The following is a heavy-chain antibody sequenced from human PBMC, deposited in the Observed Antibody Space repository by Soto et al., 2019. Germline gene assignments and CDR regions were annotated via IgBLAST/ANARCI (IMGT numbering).Heavy chain of an antibody. CDR1: GYNFIIYT. CDR2: VIPIFSQT. CDR3: ARGGVGAAGGMDV. J-gene: IGHJ6*02. V-gene: IGHV1-69*08. D-gene: IGHD1-26*01. Sequence: VQLLQSGAQVKKPGTSAKVYCQSSGYNFIIYTTTWVRQAPGQGLESMGRVIPIFSQTNYAQKFQGRVKINADRSTSTVDMELSGLTSEDTAVYYCARGGVGAAGGMDVWGQGTTVTVSS.